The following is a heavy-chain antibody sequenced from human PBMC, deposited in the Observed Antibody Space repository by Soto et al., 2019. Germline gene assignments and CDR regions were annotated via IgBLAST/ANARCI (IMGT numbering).Heavy chain of an antibody. D-gene: IGHD6-13*01. Sequence: PSETLSLTCTVSGGSISSGGYYWSWIRQHPGKGLEWIGYIYYIGSTYYNPSLKSRVTISVDTSKNQFSLKLSSVTAADTAVYYCARGSTGYSSSWYRYWGQGTLVTVSS. J-gene: IGHJ4*02. CDR2: IYYIGST. CDR1: GGSISSGGYY. CDR3: ARGSTGYSSSWYRY. V-gene: IGHV4-31*03.